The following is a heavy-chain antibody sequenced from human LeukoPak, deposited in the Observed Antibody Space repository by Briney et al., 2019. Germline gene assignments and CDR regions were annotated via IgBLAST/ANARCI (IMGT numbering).Heavy chain of an antibody. CDR2: IIPILGIA. CDR3: AREGYYYDSSGYYY. V-gene: IGHV1-69*04. Sequence: ASVKVSCKASGGTFSSYAISWVRQAPGQGLEWMGRIIPILGIANYAQKFQGRVTITADKSTSTAYMELSSLRSEDTAVYYCAREGYYYDSSGYYYWGQGTLVTVSS. J-gene: IGHJ4*02. D-gene: IGHD3-22*01. CDR1: GGTFSSYA.